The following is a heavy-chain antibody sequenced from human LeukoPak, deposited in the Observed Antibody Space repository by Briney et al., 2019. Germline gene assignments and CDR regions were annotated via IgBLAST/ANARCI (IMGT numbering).Heavy chain of an antibody. CDR1: GFTFSDYY. J-gene: IGHJ4*02. V-gene: IGHV3-11*01. CDR3: ARVMVRGEFDY. Sequence: GGSLRLSCAASGFTFSDYYMSWIRQAPGKGLEWVSYISSSGSTIYYADSVKGRFTISGDSAKNSLYLQMNSLRAEDTAVYYCARVMVRGEFDYWGQGTLVTVSS. D-gene: IGHD3-10*01. CDR2: ISSSGSTI.